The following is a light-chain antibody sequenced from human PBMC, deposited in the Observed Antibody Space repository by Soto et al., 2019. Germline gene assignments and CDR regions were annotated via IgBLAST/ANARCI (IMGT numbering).Light chain of an antibody. CDR1: SSDVGGFNS. J-gene: IGLJ1*01. Sequence: QCVLTQPASVSGSPGQSITISCTGTSSDVGGFNSVSWYQLRPGTAPKLILYDVVDLPSGVSYRFSGSKSGNTASLTISGLQAADEADYFCSSYTSTMTNVFGSGTKVTVL. CDR2: DVV. V-gene: IGLV2-14*03. CDR3: SSYTSTMTNV.